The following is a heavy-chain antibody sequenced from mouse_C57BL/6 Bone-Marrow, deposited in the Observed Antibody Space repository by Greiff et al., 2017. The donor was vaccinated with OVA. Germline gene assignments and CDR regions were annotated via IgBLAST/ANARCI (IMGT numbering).Heavy chain of an antibody. CDR2: ISYDGSN. CDR1: GYSITSGYY. V-gene: IGHV3-6*01. D-gene: IGHD1-1*01. Sequence: EVHLVESGPGLVKPSQSLSLTCSVTGYSITSGYYWNWIRQFPGNKLEWMGYISYDGSNNYNPSLKNRISITRDTSKNQFFLKLNSVTTEDTATYYCARVYYGSSYLYYFDYWGQGTTLTVSS. CDR3: ARVYYGSSYLYYFDY. J-gene: IGHJ2*01.